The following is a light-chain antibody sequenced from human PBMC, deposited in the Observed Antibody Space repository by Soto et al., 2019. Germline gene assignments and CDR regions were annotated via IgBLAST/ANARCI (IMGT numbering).Light chain of an antibody. V-gene: IGKV1-5*01. CDR1: QSITSW. Sequence: DIQMTQSPSTLSASVGDRVTITCRASQSITSWLAWYQQKPGKAPKLLIYDASSLESGVPSRFSGSGSGTEFTLTISGLQPDDFATYYCQQYNSQWTFGQGTKVDIK. CDR2: DAS. J-gene: IGKJ1*01. CDR3: QQYNSQWT.